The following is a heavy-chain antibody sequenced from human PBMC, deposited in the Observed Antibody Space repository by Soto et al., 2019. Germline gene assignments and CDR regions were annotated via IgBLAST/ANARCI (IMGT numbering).Heavy chain of an antibody. CDR1: GGTFSSYA. Sequence: QVQLVQSGAEVKKPGSSVKVSCKASGGTFSSYAISWVRQAPGQGLEWMGGIIPIFGTANYAQKFQGRVTVIADESTSTGYMELSSLRSEDTAVYYCAHRGRGYYGSGTLNWFDPWGQGTLVTVSS. CDR3: AHRGRGYYGSGTLNWFDP. V-gene: IGHV1-69*01. J-gene: IGHJ5*02. CDR2: IIPIFGTA. D-gene: IGHD3-10*01.